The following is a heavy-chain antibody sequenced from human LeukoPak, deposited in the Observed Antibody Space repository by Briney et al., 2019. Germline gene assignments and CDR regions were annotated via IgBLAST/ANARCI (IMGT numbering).Heavy chain of an antibody. CDR1: GFTFSSYA. CDR2: ISGSGGST. J-gene: IGHJ4*02. D-gene: IGHD2-21*02. CDR3: AKDLPAYCGGDCLVAFDY. V-gene: IGHV3-23*01. Sequence: PGGSLRLSCAASGFTFSSYAMSWVRQAPGKGLEWVSAISGSGGSTYYADSVKGRFTISRDNSKNTLYLQMNSLRADDTAVYYCAKDLPAYCGGDCLVAFDYWGQGTLVTVSS.